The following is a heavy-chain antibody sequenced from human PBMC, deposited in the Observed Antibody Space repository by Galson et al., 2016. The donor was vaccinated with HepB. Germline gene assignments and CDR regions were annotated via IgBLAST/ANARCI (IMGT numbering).Heavy chain of an antibody. CDR3: ARVGEGFDP. D-gene: IGHD3-10*01. CDR1: GDSVSSNSAA. Sequence: CAISGDSVSSNSAAWNRIRQSPSRGLEWLGRTYYRSKWYNDYAISVKSRITINPDTTKNQFSLQLNSATPEDTAVYYCARVGEGFDPWGPGTLVTVSS. V-gene: IGHV6-1*01. CDR2: TYYRSKWYN. J-gene: IGHJ5*02.